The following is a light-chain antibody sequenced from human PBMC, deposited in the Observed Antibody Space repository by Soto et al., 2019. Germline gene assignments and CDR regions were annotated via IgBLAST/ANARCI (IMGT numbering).Light chain of an antibody. V-gene: IGKV3-20*01. CDR2: AAS. Sequence: EIVLTQSPGTLSLSPGERATLSCRASQSVTSDYLAWYQQRPGQAPRLLIFAASTRATGIPDRFGGGGSETEFTLTISRLEHEDSAVYYCQQYGISRTFGQGTKVEIK. CDR1: QSVTSDY. CDR3: QQYGISRT. J-gene: IGKJ1*01.